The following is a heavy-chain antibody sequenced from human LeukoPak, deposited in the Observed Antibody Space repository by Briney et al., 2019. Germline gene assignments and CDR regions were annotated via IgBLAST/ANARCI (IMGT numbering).Heavy chain of an antibody. Sequence: SETLSLTCTVSGGSISSSSYYWGWIRQPPGKGLEWIGSIFDSGSTYYNPSLKSRVTISVDTSKNQFSLKLSSVTAADTAVYYCARDVVAAPGTWDYWGQGTLVTVSS. CDR2: IFDSGST. D-gene: IGHD6-13*01. CDR1: GGSISSSSYY. V-gene: IGHV4-39*07. CDR3: ARDVVAAPGTWDY. J-gene: IGHJ4*02.